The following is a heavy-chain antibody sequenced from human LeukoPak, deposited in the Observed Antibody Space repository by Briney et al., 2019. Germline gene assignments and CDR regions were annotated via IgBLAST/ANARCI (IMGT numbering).Heavy chain of an antibody. CDR1: GFSFSDHY. J-gene: IGHJ4*02. V-gene: IGHV3-11*01. Sequence: GGSLRLSCAASGFSFSDHYMSWIRQAPGKGLEWAAYIYSSGSTIFYADSVKGRFTISRDNAKNSLYLQMNSLRAEDTALYYCVREKSGTYYAFDYWGRGTLVTVPS. CDR3: VREKSGTYYAFDY. D-gene: IGHD1-26*01. CDR2: IYSSGSTI.